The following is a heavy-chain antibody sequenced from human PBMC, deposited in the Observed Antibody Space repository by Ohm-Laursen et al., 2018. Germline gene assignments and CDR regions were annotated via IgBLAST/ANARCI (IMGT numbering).Heavy chain of an antibody. J-gene: IGHJ4*02. D-gene: IGHD1-1*01. Sequence: SDTLSLTCSVYGGSFSGYYWSWIRQPPGKGLEWIGEINHSGSTNYNPSLKSRVTISVDTSKNQFSLKLSSVTAADTAVYYCARNDTNYFDYWGQGTLVTVSS. CDR1: GGSFSGYY. CDR3: ARNDTNYFDY. CDR2: INHSGST. V-gene: IGHV4-34*01.